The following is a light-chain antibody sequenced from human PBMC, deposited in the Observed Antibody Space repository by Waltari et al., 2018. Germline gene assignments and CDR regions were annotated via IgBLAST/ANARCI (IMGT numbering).Light chain of an antibody. CDR2: DVS. CDR3: CTYAGSATLA. CDR1: SSDVGAYNY. V-gene: IGLV2-11*01. Sequence: QSALTQPRPVSGSPGQSVTISCTGTSSDVGAYNYVSWYQQHPARAPKLMIYDVSEWASGVAPRFSGSKAGSTATLTISGLQADDGADFYSCTYAGSATLAFGGGTTLTV. J-gene: IGLJ3*02.